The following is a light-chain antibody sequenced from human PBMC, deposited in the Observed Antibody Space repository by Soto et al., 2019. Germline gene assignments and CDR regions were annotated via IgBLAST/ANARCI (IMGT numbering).Light chain of an antibody. J-gene: IGLJ1*01. CDR3: WSYAGSGTYV. CDR1: SSDVGTYNL. Sequence: QSVLTQPASVSGSPGQSITISCTGTSSDVGTYNLVSWYQQHPGQAPRVIIFEASKRPSGVSNRFSGSQSGDTASLTISGLQAEDETDYYCWSYAGSGTYVFGSGTKVTVL. CDR2: EAS. V-gene: IGLV2-23*01.